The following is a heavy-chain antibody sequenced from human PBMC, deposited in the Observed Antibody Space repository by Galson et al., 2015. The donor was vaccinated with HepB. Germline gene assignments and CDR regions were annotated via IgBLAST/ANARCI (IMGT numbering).Heavy chain of an antibody. D-gene: IGHD2-2*01. Sequence: SLRLSCAASGFTFSSYWMHWVHQAPGKGLVWVSRINSDGSSTSYADSVKGRFTISRDNAKNTLYLQMNSLRAEDTAVYYCVRAIKVVPAVVDYWGQGTLVTVSS. V-gene: IGHV3-74*01. CDR2: INSDGSST. J-gene: IGHJ4*02. CDR1: GFTFSSYW. CDR3: VRAIKVVPAVVDY.